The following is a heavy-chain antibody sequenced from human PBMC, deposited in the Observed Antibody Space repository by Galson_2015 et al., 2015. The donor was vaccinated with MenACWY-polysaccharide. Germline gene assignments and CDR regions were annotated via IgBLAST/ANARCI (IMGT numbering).Heavy chain of an antibody. V-gene: IGHV3-49*03. CDR2: IRSKAYGETP. CDR3: TRFSAYLHESSGSFDSFDI. CDR1: GFTFGDYG. Sequence: SLRLSCAASGFTFGDYGMIWIRQAPGKGLEWISLIRSKAYGETPESAASVKGRFTMSRDDSKSIAYLKMNSLNTEDTAVYYCTRFSAYLHESSGSFDSFDILGQGTMLTVSS. J-gene: IGHJ3*02. D-gene: IGHD3-22*01.